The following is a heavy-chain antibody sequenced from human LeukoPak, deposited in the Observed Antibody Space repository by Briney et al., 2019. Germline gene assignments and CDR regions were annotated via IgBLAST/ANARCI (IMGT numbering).Heavy chain of an antibody. CDR3: ARASQSRPFDY. J-gene: IGHJ4*02. V-gene: IGHV1-2*02. CDR1: GYTFTGYY. CDR2: INPNSGGT. Sequence: ASVKDSCKASGYTFTGYYMHWGRQAPGQGLEWMGWINPNSGGTNYAQKLQGRVTMTRDTSISTAYMELSRLRSDDTAVYYCARASQSRPFDYWGQGTLVTVSS.